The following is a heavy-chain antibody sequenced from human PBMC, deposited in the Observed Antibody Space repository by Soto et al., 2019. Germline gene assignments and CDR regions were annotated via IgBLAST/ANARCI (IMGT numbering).Heavy chain of an antibody. J-gene: IGHJ4*02. CDR1: GGSISPFY. V-gene: IGHV4-59*01. Sequence: QVQLQESGPGVVKPSETLSLTCTVSGGSISPFYWSWVRQPPGKGLEWIGYLYYSGNTNYNPSLKSRVTISVDASKNQVSLRLTSVTAADTAVYYCARVGGVAPRPFNSWGQGTVVTVSS. CDR2: LYYSGNT. D-gene: IGHD3-16*01. CDR3: ARVGGVAPRPFNS.